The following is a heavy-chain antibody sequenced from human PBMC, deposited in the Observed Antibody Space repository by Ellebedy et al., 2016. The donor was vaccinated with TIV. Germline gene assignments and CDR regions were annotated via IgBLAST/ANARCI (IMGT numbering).Heavy chain of an antibody. D-gene: IGHD5-12*01. J-gene: IGHJ4*02. CDR1: GYTFINYG. CDR2: ISAYTGDT. CDR3: ARDMVQGMVARYLWFDY. Sequence: VSVKVSCKASGYTFINYGISWVRQAPGQGPEWMGWISAYTGDTNYAQKFQGRVTMTTDTSTSTAYMELRSLRSDDTAVYFCARDMVQGMVARYLWFDYWGQGTLVTVSS. V-gene: IGHV1-18*04.